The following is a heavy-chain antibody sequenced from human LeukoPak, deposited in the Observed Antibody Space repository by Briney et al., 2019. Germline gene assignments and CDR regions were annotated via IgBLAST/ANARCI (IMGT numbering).Heavy chain of an antibody. J-gene: IGHJ4*02. Sequence: PGGSLRLSCAASGFTFSSYAMSWVRQAPGKGLEWVSAISGSGGSTYYADSVKGRFTISRDNSKNTLYLRMNSLRAEDTAVYYCAKKKTSSTVTGFDYWGQGTLVTVSS. CDR3: AKKKTSSTVTGFDY. CDR1: GFTFSSYA. CDR2: ISGSGGST. V-gene: IGHV3-23*01. D-gene: IGHD4-17*01.